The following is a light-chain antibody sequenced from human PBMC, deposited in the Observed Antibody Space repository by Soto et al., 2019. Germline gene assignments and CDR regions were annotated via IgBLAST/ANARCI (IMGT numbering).Light chain of an antibody. CDR2: DVS. V-gene: IGLV2-14*01. CDR3: SSYTRSSTFF. J-gene: IGLJ1*01. CDR1: SSDVGGYNY. Sequence: QSVLTQPASVSGSPGQSITISCTGSSSDVGGYNYVSWYQQHPGKAPKLMIYDVSNRPSGVSNRFSGSKSGNTASLTISGLQAEDEAVFYCSSYTRSSTFFFGSGTKVTVL.